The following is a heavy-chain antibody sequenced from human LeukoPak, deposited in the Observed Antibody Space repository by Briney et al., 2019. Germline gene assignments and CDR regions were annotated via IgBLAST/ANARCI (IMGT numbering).Heavy chain of an antibody. V-gene: IGHV3-23*01. Sequence: GGSLRLSCAAPGFTVTDYAMTWIRQSPGKGLEWVSSMSDIGPNTYYADSVKGRFTISRDTSKNTLYLQMNSLRAEDTAVYYCAKGPYGDYTLLDYWGQGTLVTVSS. CDR3: AKGPYGDYTLLDY. D-gene: IGHD4-17*01. CDR2: MSDIGPNT. CDR1: GFTVTDYA. J-gene: IGHJ4*02.